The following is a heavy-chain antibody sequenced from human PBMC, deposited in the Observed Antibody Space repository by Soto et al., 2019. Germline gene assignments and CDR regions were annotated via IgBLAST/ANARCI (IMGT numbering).Heavy chain of an antibody. V-gene: IGHV3-23*01. CDR2: FAGNFVTL. Sequence: EVQLLESGGGLVQPGGSLTLSCAASGFTFSNHLIHWVRQAPGEGLEWVSGFAGNFVTLLYADSVKGRFTISRDNSKNTSVLQMNNLRAEDAAIYYCVREGRLGVEGFDVWSQGRLVTVSS. D-gene: IGHD1-26*01. CDR1: GFTFSNHL. J-gene: IGHJ4*02. CDR3: VREGRLGVEGFDV.